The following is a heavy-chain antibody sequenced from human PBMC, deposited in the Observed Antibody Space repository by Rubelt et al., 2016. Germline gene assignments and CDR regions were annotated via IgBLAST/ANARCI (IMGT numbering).Heavy chain of an antibody. CDR2: VYHSGST. V-gene: IGHV4-38-2*02. CDR1: GYSISSGYY. J-gene: IGHJ4*02. Sequence: QVQLQESGPGLVKPSETLSLTCTVSGYSISSGYYWGWIRQPPGKGLEWIGNVYHSGSTYYNPSLKSRVTISVDTSKDQFSLRLGAVTAADTAVDYCARGPYSSGWYGDYWGQGTLVTVSS. D-gene: IGHD6-19*01. CDR3: ARGPYSSGWYGDY.